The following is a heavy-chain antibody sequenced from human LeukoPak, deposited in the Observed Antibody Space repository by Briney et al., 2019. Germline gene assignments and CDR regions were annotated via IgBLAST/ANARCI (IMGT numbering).Heavy chain of an antibody. Sequence: GGSLRLSCAASGFTFDDYAMHWVRQAPGKGLEWVSGISWNSGSIGYADSVKGRFTISRDNAKNSLYLQMNSLRAEDMALYYCAKGDGSGLSYWGQGTLVTVSS. J-gene: IGHJ4*02. D-gene: IGHD3-22*01. V-gene: IGHV3-9*03. CDR1: GFTFDDYA. CDR3: AKGDGSGLSY. CDR2: ISWNSGSI.